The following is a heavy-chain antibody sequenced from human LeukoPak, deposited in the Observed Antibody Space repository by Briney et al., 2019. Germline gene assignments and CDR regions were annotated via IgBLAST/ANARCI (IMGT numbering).Heavy chain of an antibody. Sequence: GGSLRLSCVASGLTFSNFWMSWVRQAPGKGLEWVANINQDESAKNYVVSVKGRFTISRDNAKNSLYLQMNSLRAEDTAVYYCARDFPYYYDSSGYFTSWGQGTLVTVSS. V-gene: IGHV3-7*03. CDR2: INQDESAK. CDR3: ARDFPYYYDSSGYFTS. D-gene: IGHD3-22*01. CDR1: GLTFSNFW. J-gene: IGHJ5*02.